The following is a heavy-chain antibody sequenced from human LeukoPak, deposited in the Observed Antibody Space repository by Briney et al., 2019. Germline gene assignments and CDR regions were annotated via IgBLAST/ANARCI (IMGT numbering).Heavy chain of an antibody. J-gene: IGHJ4*02. D-gene: IGHD2-2*01. CDR3: ARVPQDIVVVPAALGIEY. V-gene: IGHV1-18*01. CDR1: GDIFSNYG. Sequence: GASVKVSCKAFGDIFSNYGIAWVRQAPGQGLEWIGWVSGNNGNGNRAQKFQGRVTMTIDTSTSTAYMELRSLRSDDTAVYYCARVPQDIVVVPAALGIEYWGQGTLVTVSS. CDR2: VSGNNGNG.